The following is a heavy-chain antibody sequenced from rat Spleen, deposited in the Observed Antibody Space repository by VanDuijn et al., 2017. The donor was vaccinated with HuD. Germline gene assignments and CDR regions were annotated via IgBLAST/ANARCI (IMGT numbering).Heavy chain of an antibody. CDR3: ARAGYLRDWYFDF. Sequence: EVQLVESDGGLVQPGGSLRLSCTTSGFTFRNYDMAWVRQAPTKGLEWVTSISPSGGSTYYRDSVKGRFTISRDDAKSTLYLQMDSLRSEDTATYYCARAGYLRDWYFDFWGPGTMVTVSS. CDR2: ISPSGGST. D-gene: IGHD2-2*01. V-gene: IGHV5S23*01. J-gene: IGHJ1*01. CDR1: GFTFRNYD.